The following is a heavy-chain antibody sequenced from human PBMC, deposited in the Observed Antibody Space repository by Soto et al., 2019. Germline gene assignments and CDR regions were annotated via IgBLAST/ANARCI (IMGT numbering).Heavy chain of an antibody. CDR1: GFTFRSYW. Sequence: EVQLVESGGGLVQPGGSLRLSCAVSGFTFRSYWMSWVRQAPGKGLEWVADIKQDGSEKYYVDSVKGRFTISRDNAKNSLYLQMNSLRAEDTAVYYCAREAIAGLAPWGQGTLVTVSS. CDR3: AREAIAGLAP. CDR2: IKQDGSEK. J-gene: IGHJ5*02. V-gene: IGHV3-7*01. D-gene: IGHD6-13*01.